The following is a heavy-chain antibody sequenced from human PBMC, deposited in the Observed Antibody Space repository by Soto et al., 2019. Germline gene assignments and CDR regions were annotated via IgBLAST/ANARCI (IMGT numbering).Heavy chain of an antibody. CDR3: ASRSSSWVGWFDP. D-gene: IGHD6-6*01. V-gene: IGHV1-69*06. Sequence: SVKVSCKASGGTFSSYAISWVRQAPGQGLEWMGGIIPIFGTANYAQKFRGRVTITADKSTSTAYMELSSLRSEDTAVYYCASRSSSWVGWFDPWGQGTLVTVSS. J-gene: IGHJ5*02. CDR1: GGTFSSYA. CDR2: IIPIFGTA.